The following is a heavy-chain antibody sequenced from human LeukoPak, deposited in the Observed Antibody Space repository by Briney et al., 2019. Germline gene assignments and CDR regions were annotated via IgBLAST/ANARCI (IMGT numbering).Heavy chain of an antibody. D-gene: IGHD4-17*01. V-gene: IGHV4-31*03. CDR1: GGSISSGGYY. Sequence: PSETLSLTCTVSGGSISSGGYYWSWIRQHPGKGLEWIGYIYYSGSTYYNPSLKSRVTISVDTSKNQFSLKLSSVTAADTAAYYCARSKPEAYGYFDYWGQGTLVTVSS. J-gene: IGHJ4*02. CDR2: IYYSGST. CDR3: ARSKPEAYGYFDY.